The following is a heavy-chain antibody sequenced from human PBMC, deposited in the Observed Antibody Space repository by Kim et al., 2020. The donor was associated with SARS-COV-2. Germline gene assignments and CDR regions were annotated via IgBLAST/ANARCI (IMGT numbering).Heavy chain of an antibody. V-gene: IGHV3-30-3*01. CDR3: ARDPWSRLRGLTYSYYGMDV. D-gene: IGHD3-10*01. J-gene: IGHJ6*02. Sequence: GGSLRLSCAASGFTFSSCAIHWVRQAPGKGLEWVAVISYDGSNKNYADSVKGRFTISRDNSKNTLYLQMNSLRAEDTALCYCARDPWSRLRGLTYSYYGMDVWCQGTTVTVSS. CDR2: ISYDGSNK. CDR1: GFTFSSCA.